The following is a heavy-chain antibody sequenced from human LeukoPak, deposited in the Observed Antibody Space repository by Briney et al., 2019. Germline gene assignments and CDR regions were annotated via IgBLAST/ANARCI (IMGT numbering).Heavy chain of an antibody. Sequence: ASVKVSCKASGYTFTSYDINWVRQATGQGLEWMGWMNPNSGNTGYAQKFQGRVTMTRNTSISTAYMELSSLRSEDTAVYYCARALNLGYCSGGSCYSGHYFDYWGQGTLVTVSS. V-gene: IGHV1-8*01. CDR3: ARALNLGYCSGGSCYSGHYFDY. D-gene: IGHD2-15*01. J-gene: IGHJ4*02. CDR2: MNPNSGNT. CDR1: GYTFTSYD.